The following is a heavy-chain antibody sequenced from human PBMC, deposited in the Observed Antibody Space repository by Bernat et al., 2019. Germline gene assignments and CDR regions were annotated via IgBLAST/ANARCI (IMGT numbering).Heavy chain of an antibody. Sequence: EVQLVESGGGLVQPGGSLRLSCAASGFTVSSNYMSWVRQAPGKGLEWVSVIYSNDNTYYADSVKGRSTISRDKSKNTLYLQMNSLRAEDTAVYYCAGRGRSQYTNAFGIWGQGTVVTVSS. CDR1: GFTVSSNY. CDR3: AGRGRSQYTNAFGI. CDR2: IYSNDNT. V-gene: IGHV3-66*01. D-gene: IGHD1-26*01. J-gene: IGHJ3*02.